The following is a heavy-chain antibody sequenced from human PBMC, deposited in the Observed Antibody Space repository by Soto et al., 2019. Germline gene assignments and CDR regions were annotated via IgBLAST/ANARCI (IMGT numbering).Heavy chain of an antibody. J-gene: IGHJ4*02. CDR2: IHYSGKI. CDR3: ARMIGSGPFDS. Sequence: SQTLSLTCTVSGDSINRGAYYWTWIRQYPGKGLEWIGFIHYSGKINYNPSLMSRATLSLDTSKNQFSLRLTSVTAADTAVYYCARMIGSGPFDSLGQGTLVTGSS. V-gene: IGHV4-30-4*08. CDR1: GDSINRGAYY. D-gene: IGHD3-10*01.